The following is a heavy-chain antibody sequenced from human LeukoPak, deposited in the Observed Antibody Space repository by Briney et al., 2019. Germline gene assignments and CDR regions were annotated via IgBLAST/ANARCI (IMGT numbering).Heavy chain of an antibody. D-gene: IGHD3-10*01. V-gene: IGHV4-34*01. CDR3: ARRRIYGSGGYYMDV. J-gene: IGHJ6*03. CDR2: INHSGST. Sequence: SETLSLTCAVYGGSFSGYYWSWIRQPPGKGLEWIGEINHSGSTNYNPSLKSRVTLSVDTSKNQFSLKLSSVTAADTAVYYCARRRIYGSGGYYMDVWGKGTTVTISS. CDR1: GGSFSGYY.